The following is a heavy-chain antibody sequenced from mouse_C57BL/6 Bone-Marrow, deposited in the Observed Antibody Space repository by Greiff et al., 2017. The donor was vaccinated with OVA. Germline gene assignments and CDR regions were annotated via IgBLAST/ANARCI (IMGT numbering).Heavy chain of an antibody. CDR3: ARWVILTVYFDD. CDR1: GYTFTSYW. CDR2: IHPNSGST. J-gene: IGHJ2*01. D-gene: IGHD2-12*01. V-gene: IGHV1-64*01. Sequence: QVQLQQSGAELVKPGASVKLSCKASGYTFTSYWMHWVKQRPGQGLEWIGMIHPNSGSTNYNEKFKSKATLTVDKSSSTAYMQLSSLTSEDSAVYYCARWVILTVYFDDWGQGTTLTVSS.